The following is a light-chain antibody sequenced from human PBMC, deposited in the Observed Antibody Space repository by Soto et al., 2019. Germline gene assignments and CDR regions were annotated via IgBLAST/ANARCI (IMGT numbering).Light chain of an antibody. CDR2: DVS. Sequence: QSALTQPASVSGSPGQSITISCTGTSSDVGGYNYVSWYQQHPGKAPKLMIYDVSNRPSGVSNRFSGSKSDNTASLNISGLQAEDEADYYCSSYTSLSCGVFGGGTKLTVL. V-gene: IGLV2-14*01. J-gene: IGLJ3*02. CDR1: SSDVGGYNY. CDR3: SSYTSLSCGV.